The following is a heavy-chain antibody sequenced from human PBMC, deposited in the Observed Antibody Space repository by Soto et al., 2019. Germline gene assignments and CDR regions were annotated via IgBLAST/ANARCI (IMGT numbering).Heavy chain of an antibody. CDR2: VSASGGST. CDR3: ATGRWTSGSYLATERPFHY. J-gene: IGHJ4*02. CDR1: GLTFNKYA. V-gene: IGHV3-23*01. D-gene: IGHD3-10*01. Sequence: GGSLRLSCAASGLTFNKYAMSWVRQAPGKGLEWVSVVSASGGSTYYADSVRGRLTISRDNSKNTLYLQMNSLRAEDTAVYYCATGRWTSGSYLATERPFHYWGQGTLVTVSS.